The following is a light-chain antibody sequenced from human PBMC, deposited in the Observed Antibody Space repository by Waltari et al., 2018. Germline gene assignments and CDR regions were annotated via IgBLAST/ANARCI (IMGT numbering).Light chain of an antibody. V-gene: IGLV1-51*01. J-gene: IGLJ1*01. CDR1: GSNIENNY. CDR3: GTWDTSLSAYV. Sequence: QSVLTQPPSVSAAPGQRVTISCSGSGSNIENNYVSWYQQLPGTAPKLFIFDDNKRSSGLPDRFSGSKSGTSATLDITGLQTGDEADYYCGTWDTSLSAYVFGTGTKVTVL. CDR2: DDN.